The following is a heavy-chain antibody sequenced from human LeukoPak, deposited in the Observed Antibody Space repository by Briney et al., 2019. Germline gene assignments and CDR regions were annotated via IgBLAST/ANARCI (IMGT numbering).Heavy chain of an antibody. D-gene: IGHD2/OR15-2a*01. V-gene: IGHV3-53*01. CDR3: ARDQENILYGMDV. J-gene: IGHJ6*02. CDR2: IYSGGST. Sequence: GGSLRLSCAASGFTVSSNYMSWVRQAPGKGLEWVSVIYSGGSTYYADSVKGRFTISRDNSKNTLYLQMNSLRAEDTAVYYCARDQENILYGMDVWGQGTTVTVSS. CDR1: GFTVSSNY.